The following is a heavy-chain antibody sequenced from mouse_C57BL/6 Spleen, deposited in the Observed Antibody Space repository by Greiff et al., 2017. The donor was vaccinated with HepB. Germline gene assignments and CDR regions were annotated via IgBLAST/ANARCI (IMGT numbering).Heavy chain of an antibody. Sequence: EVQRVESGEGLVKPGGSLKLSCAASGFTFSSYAMSWVRQTPEKRLEWVAYISSGGDYIYYADTVKGRFTISRDNARNTLYLQMSSLKSEDTAMYYCTRDPADGYYFDYWGQGTTLTVSS. CDR3: TRDPADGYYFDY. J-gene: IGHJ2*01. CDR2: ISSGGDYI. CDR1: GFTFSSYA. V-gene: IGHV5-9-1*02. D-gene: IGHD2-3*01.